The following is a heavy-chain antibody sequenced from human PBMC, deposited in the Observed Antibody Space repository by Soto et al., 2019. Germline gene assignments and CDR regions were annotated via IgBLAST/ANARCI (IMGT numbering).Heavy chain of an antibody. V-gene: IGHV1-18*01. Sequence: QVQLVQSGAEVKKPGTSVKVSCKASGYTFTSYGISWVRQAPGQGLEWMGWISDYNGNTNYAQKLQGRATMTTDTTTSTVYMELMSLRSDATAVYYCARVWKEKVGSASYYLGQGTLVAASS. CDR2: ISDYNGNT. D-gene: IGHD1-26*01. CDR1: GYTFTSYG. CDR3: ARVWKEKVGSASYY. J-gene: IGHJ4*02.